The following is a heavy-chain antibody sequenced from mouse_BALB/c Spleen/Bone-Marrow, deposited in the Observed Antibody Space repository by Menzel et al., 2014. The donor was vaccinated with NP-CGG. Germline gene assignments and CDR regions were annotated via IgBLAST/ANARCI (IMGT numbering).Heavy chain of an antibody. V-gene: IGHV1-69*01. CDR3: ARGTGWYFDV. D-gene: IGHD4-1*01. Sequence: VQLQQSGAELVMPGASVKMSCEASGYTFTDYWMHWVKQRPGQGLEWIGAIDTSDSYTSYNQKFKGKATLTVDESSSTAYMQLSSLTSEDSAVYYCARGTGWYFDVWGAGTTVTVSS. J-gene: IGHJ1*01. CDR1: GYTFTDYW. CDR2: IDTSDSYT.